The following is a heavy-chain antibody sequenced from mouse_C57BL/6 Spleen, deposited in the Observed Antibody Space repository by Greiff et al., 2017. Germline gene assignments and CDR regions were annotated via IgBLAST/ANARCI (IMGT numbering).Heavy chain of an antibody. J-gene: IGHJ2*01. D-gene: IGHD4-1*01. CDR3: ARLGTGYYFDY. CDR1: GFTFSDYG. Sequence: EVKLMESGGGLVKPGGSLKLSCAASGFTFSDYGMHWVRQAPEKGLEWVAYISSGSSTIYYADTVKGRFTISRDTAKNTLFLQMTSLRSEDTAMYYCARLGTGYYFDYWGQGTTLTVSS. CDR2: ISSGSSTI. V-gene: IGHV5-17*01.